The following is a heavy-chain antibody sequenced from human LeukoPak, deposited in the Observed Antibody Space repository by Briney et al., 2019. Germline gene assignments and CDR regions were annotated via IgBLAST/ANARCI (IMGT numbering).Heavy chain of an antibody. Sequence: SETLSLTCTVSGGSISSYYWSWIRQPPGKGLEWIGYIYYSGSTNYNPSLKSRVTISVDTSKNQFSLKLSSVTAADTAVYYCARDRSSRRSGGWFDPWGQGTLVTVSS. D-gene: IGHD6-13*01. CDR1: GGSISSYY. J-gene: IGHJ5*02. CDR2: IYYSGST. V-gene: IGHV4-59*01. CDR3: ARDRSSRRSGGWFDP.